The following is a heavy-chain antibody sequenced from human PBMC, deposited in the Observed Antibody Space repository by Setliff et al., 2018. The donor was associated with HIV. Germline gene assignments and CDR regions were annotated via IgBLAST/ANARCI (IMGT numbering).Heavy chain of an antibody. Sequence: GGSLRLSCAASGFTVSRFYMSWVRQAPGKGLEWVSYISGLGGGTIYYADSVRGRFTISRDDAEKSVYLQMNSLRAEDTAVYYCASIELAAMVPVDYWGQGTLVTVSS. V-gene: IGHV3-11*04. D-gene: IGHD5-18*01. CDR1: GFTVSRFY. CDR2: ISGLGGGTI. CDR3: ASIELAAMVPVDY. J-gene: IGHJ4*02.